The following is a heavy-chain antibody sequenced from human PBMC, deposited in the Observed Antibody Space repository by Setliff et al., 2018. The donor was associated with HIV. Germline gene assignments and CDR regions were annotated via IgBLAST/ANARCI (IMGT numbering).Heavy chain of an antibody. CDR2: IYYSGST. Sequence: PSETLSLTCPVSGGPISSHYWSWIRQPPGKGLGWIGYIYYSGSTNHNPSLKSRVTISVDTSKNQFSLRLSSVTAADTAVYYCARGYYDFWSGPFKYYYYYMDVWGKGTTVTVSS. D-gene: IGHD3-3*01. CDR1: GGPISSHY. V-gene: IGHV4-59*11. J-gene: IGHJ6*03. CDR3: ARGYYDFWSGPFKYYYYYMDV.